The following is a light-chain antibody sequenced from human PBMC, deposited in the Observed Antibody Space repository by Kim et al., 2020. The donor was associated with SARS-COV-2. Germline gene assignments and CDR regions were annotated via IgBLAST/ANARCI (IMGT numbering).Light chain of an antibody. J-gene: IGLJ1*01. CDR3: CSYGGTYNV. Sequence: PGQSDTRSYTGTRRDVGVYNYVSWYQQHPGTAPKFMIYDVSERPSGVPARFSGSNSGNTASLTISGLQAEDEADYYCCSYGGTYNVFGTGTKVTVL. V-gene: IGLV2-11*03. CDR1: RRDVGVYNY. CDR2: DVS.